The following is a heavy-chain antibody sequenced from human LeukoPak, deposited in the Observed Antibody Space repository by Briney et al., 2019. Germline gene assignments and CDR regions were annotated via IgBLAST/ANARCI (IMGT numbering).Heavy chain of an antibody. Sequence: GGSLRLSCAASGFTVSSNYMSWFRQAPGKGLEWVSVIYTDGSSYYADSVKGRFTISRDNSRNTLDLQMNSLRAEDTAVYHCARGGLIRGVIPGYYDHGLDVWGQGTTVNVSS. CDR2: IYTDGSS. V-gene: IGHV3-66*01. CDR3: ARGGLIRGVIPGYYDHGLDV. CDR1: GFTVSSNY. J-gene: IGHJ6*02. D-gene: IGHD3-10*01.